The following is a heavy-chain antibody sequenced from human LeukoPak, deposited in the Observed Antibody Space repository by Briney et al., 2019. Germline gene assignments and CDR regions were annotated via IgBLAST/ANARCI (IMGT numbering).Heavy chain of an antibody. D-gene: IGHD3-22*01. CDR1: GYTFTSYY. V-gene: IGHV1-46*01. CDR3: ARDYYDSSATYASLVDY. Sequence: ASVKVSCKASGYTFTSYYMHWVRQAPGQGLERMGIINSSGGSTSYAQKFQGRVTMTRDTSTSTVYMELSSLRSEDTAVYYCARDYYDSSATYASLVDYWGQGTLVTVSS. J-gene: IGHJ4*02. CDR2: INSSGGST.